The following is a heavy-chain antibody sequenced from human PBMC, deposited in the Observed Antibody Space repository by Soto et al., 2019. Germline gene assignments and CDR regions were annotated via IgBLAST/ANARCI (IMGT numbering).Heavy chain of an antibody. D-gene: IGHD2-2*01. CDR3: ARASRGGSNWFDP. V-gene: IGHV4-31*03. CDR2: IYYSGST. J-gene: IGHJ5*02. Sequence: PSETLSLTCTVSGGSISSGGYYWSWIRQHPGKGLEWTGYIYYSGSTYYNPSLKSRVTISVDTSKNQFSLKLSSVTAADTAVYYCARASRGGSNWFDPWGQGTLVTVSS. CDR1: GGSISSGGYY.